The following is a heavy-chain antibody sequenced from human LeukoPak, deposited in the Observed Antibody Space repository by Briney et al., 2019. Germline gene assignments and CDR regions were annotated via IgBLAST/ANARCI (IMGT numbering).Heavy chain of an antibody. CDR2: IYYTGSA. D-gene: IGHD2-15*01. CDR1: GGPFSSYY. Sequence: SETLSLTCTVSGGPFSSYYWSWIRQPPGKGLEWTGYIYYTGSANYNPSLKSRVTMSVDTSKNQFSLKLSSVTAADTAVYYCAREYCSGGSCYGRNWFDPWGQGTLVTVSS. J-gene: IGHJ5*02. CDR3: AREYCSGGSCYGRNWFDP. V-gene: IGHV4-59*12.